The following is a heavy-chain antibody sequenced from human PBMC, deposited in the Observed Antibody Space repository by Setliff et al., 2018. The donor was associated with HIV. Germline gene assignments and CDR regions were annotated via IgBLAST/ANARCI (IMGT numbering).Heavy chain of an antibody. CDR1: GGSISSGNYY. J-gene: IGHJ5*02. CDR3: VREGARHYGSGRYHSWFDP. D-gene: IGHD3-10*01. V-gene: IGHV4-31*03. Sequence: SETLSLTCTVSGGSISSGNYYWSWIRQHPGKGLEWIGYIYYSGSTYYNPSLKSRVTMSVDTSKNQFSLKLSSVTAADTAVYYRVREGARHYGSGRYHSWFDPWGQGTQVTVSS. CDR2: IYYSGST.